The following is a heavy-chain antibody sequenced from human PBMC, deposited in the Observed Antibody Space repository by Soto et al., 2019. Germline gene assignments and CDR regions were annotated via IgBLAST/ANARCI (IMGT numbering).Heavy chain of an antibody. J-gene: IGHJ6*02. CDR1: GGSISSYY. V-gene: IGHV4-4*07. Sequence: ETLSLTCTVSGGSISSYYWSWIRQPAGKGLEWIGRIYTSGSTNYNPSLKSRVTMSVDTSKNQFSLKLSSVTAADTAVYYCAREVRTEGDYYYGMDVWGQGTTVTVSS. CDR3: AREVRTEGDYYYGMDV. CDR2: IYTSGST.